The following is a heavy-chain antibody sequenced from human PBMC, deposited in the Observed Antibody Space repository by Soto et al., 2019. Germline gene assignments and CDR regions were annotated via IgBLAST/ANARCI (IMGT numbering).Heavy chain of an antibody. CDR1: VFTFSSYA. Sequence: PGWSLRLSCASSVFTFSSYAMHWVRQAPGKGLEWVAVISYDGSNKYYADSVKGRFTISRDNSKNTLYLQMNSLRAEDTAVYYCARDFGLYSGSSRSYYGMDVWGQGTTVTVSS. V-gene: IGHV3-30-3*01. D-gene: IGHD1-26*01. CDR3: ARDFGLYSGSSRSYYGMDV. CDR2: ISYDGSNK. J-gene: IGHJ6*02.